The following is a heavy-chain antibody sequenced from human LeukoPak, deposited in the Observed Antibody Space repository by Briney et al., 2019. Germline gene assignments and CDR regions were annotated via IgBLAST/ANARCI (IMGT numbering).Heavy chain of an antibody. CDR1: GFTFSNYA. D-gene: IGHD6-25*01. J-gene: IGHJ4*02. CDR2: ISGSGAST. CDR3: APDLRGSASSLDD. Sequence: PGGSLRLSCAASGFTFSNYAMSWVRQAPGKGLEWVSLISGSGASTYYPDSVKVRFTISRDNSKNTLSLQMNSLRAEDTAVYYCAPDLRGSASSLDDWGQGTLVTVSS. V-gene: IGHV3-23*01.